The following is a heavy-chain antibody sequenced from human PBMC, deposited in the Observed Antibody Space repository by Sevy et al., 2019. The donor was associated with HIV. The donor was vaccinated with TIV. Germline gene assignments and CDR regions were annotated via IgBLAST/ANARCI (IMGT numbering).Heavy chain of an antibody. V-gene: IGHV3-23*01. J-gene: IGHJ4*02. D-gene: IGHD3-10*01. CDR3: AKEGRGYHGSGSSDY. Sequence: GGSLRLSSAASGFTFSSYAMSWVRQAPGKGLEWVSVISGSGDSTYYVDSVKGRFTISRDNSKNTLYLQMNSLRAEDTAVYYCAKEGRGYHGSGSSDYWGQGALVTVSS. CDR2: ISGSGDST. CDR1: GFTFSSYA.